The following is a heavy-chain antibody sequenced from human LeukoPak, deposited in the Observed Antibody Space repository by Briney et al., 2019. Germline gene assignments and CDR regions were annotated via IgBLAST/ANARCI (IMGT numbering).Heavy chain of an antibody. D-gene: IGHD3-16*02. CDR2: IYYSGST. CDR1: GGSISTYY. Sequence: SETLSLTCTVSGGSISTYYWNWIRQPPGKGLEWIGNIYYSGSTNYNPSLKSRVTISVDTSKNQFSLKLSSVTAADTAVYYCARAGMITFGGIIVWDWGQGTLVTVSS. J-gene: IGHJ4*02. CDR3: ARAGMITFGGIIVWD. V-gene: IGHV4-59*01.